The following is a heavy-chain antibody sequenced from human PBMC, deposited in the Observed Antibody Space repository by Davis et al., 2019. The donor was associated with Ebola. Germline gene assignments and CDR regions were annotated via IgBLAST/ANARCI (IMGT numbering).Heavy chain of an antibody. CDR2: IYTGDSDT. Sequence: GESLKISCKDSGNSFSSHWIGWVRQMPGKGLEWMGIIYTGDSDTRCSPSFRGQVTISADKSSKTAFLQWSSLKASDTAMYYCASLRRTITGMDDAFDIWGQGTMVTVSP. J-gene: IGHJ3*02. D-gene: IGHD1-20*01. CDR1: GNSFSSHW. V-gene: IGHV5-51*01. CDR3: ASLRRTITGMDDAFDI.